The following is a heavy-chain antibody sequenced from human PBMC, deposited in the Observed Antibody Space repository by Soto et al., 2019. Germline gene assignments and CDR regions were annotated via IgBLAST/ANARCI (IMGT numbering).Heavy chain of an antibody. J-gene: IGHJ4*02. D-gene: IGHD4-17*01. CDR3: ARADHYGDSRFDY. V-gene: IGHV4-38-2*01. CDR2: IYHSGST. CDR1: GYSISSGYY. Sequence: SETLSLTCAVSGYSISSGYYWGWIRQPPGKGLEWIGSIYHSGSTYYNPSLKSRVTIPVDTSKNQFSLKLSSVAAADTAVYYCARADHYGDSRFDYWGQGTLVTVSS.